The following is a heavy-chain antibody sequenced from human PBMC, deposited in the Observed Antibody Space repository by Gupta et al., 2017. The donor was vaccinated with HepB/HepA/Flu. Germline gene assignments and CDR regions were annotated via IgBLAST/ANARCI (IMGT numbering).Heavy chain of an antibody. J-gene: IGHJ4*02. CDR1: GFTFSDHY. CDR2: TRNKANSYTT. CDR3: AREHYDSSGYWYYFDY. D-gene: IGHD3-22*01. V-gene: IGHV3-72*01. Sequence: EVQLVESGGGLVQPGGSLRLSCAASGFTFSDHYMDWVRQAPGMGLEWVGRTRNKANSYTTEYAASVKGRFTISRDDSKNSLYLQMNSLKTEDTAVYYCAREHYDSSGYWYYFDYWGQGTLVTVSS.